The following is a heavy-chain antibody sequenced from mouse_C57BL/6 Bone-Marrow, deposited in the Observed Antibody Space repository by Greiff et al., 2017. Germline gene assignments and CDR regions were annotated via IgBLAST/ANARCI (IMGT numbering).Heavy chain of an antibody. V-gene: IGHV1-81*01. CDR3: ARSMGGYFDY. Sequence: VKVVESGAELARPGASVKLSCKASGYTIPSYGISWVKQRTGQGLEWIGEIYPRSGNTYYNAKFKGKATLTADKSSSTAYMELRSLTSEDSAVYFCARSMGGYFDYWGQGTTLTVSS. J-gene: IGHJ2*01. CDR1: GYTIPSYG. CDR2: IYPRSGNT.